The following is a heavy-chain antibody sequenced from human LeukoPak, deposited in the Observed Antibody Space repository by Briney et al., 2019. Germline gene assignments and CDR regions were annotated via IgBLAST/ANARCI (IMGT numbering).Heavy chain of an antibody. Sequence: ASVKVSCKASGYTFTGYYMHWVRQAPGQGLEWMGWINPNSGGTNYAQKFQGRVTMTRDTSISTAYMELSRLRSDDTAVYYCARDNRKYSSSVSPNDYWGQGTLVTVSS. V-gene: IGHV1-2*02. CDR1: GYTFTGYY. CDR2: INPNSGGT. J-gene: IGHJ4*02. D-gene: IGHD6-6*01. CDR3: ARDNRKYSSSVSPNDY.